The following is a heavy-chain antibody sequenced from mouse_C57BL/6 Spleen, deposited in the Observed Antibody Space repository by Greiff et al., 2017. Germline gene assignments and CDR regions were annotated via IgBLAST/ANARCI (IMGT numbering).Heavy chain of an antibody. CDR2: ISYDGSN. V-gene: IGHV3-6*01. CDR3: ATGYYGSTPWFAY. Sequence: VQLQQSGPGLVKPSQSLSLTCSVTGYSITSGYYWNWIRQFPGNKLEWMGYISYDGSNNYNPSLKNRISITRYTSKNQFFLTLNSVTTEDTATYYCATGYYGSTPWFAYWGQGTLVTVSA. J-gene: IGHJ3*01. D-gene: IGHD1-1*01. CDR1: GYSITSGYY.